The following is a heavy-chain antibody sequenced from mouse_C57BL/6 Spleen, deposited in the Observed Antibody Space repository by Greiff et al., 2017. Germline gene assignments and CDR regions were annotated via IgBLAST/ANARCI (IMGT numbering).Heavy chain of an antibody. CDR3: ARGYGAWFAY. V-gene: IGHV5-16*01. CDR2: INYDGSST. Sequence: DVKLVESEGGLVQPGSSMKLSCTASGFTFSDYYMAWVRQVPEKGLEWVANINYDGSSTYYLDSLKSRFIISGDNAKNILYLQMSSLKSEDTATYYCARGYGAWFAYWGQGTLVTVSA. D-gene: IGHD2-10*02. CDR1: GFTFSDYY. J-gene: IGHJ3*01.